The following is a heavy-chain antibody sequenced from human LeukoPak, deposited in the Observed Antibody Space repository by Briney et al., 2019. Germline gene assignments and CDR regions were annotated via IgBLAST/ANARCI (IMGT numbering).Heavy chain of an antibody. Sequence: GGSLRLSCAASGFTFNNYLMSWVRQAPGKGLEWVSVLFTGGGRTLYADSVKGRFTISGATSRTTLSLQMTGLRAEDTAVYYCAKECDYSPGHKFDLWGQGTLVTVSS. D-gene: IGHD3-10*01. V-gene: IGHV3-23*01. J-gene: IGHJ4*02. CDR3: AKECDYSPGHKFDL. CDR1: GFTFNNYL. CDR2: LFTGGGRT.